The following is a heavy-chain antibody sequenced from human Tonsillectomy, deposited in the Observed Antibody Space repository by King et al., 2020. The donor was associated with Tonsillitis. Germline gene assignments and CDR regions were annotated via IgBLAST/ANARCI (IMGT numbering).Heavy chain of an antibody. CDR3: ARDSYHYDSTDNYPFYFDY. V-gene: IGHV3-48*02. CDR2: ISSISTTI. CDR1: GFRFGRQS. D-gene: IGHD3-22*01. Sequence: VQLVESGGGLVQPGGSLRLSCVASGFRFGRQSMNWVRQAPGKGLEWISYISSISTTIYYADSVKGRFTISRDNAKNSLYLQLDSLRDEDTAVYYCARDSYHYDSTDNYPFYFDYWGQGTLVTVSS. J-gene: IGHJ4*02.